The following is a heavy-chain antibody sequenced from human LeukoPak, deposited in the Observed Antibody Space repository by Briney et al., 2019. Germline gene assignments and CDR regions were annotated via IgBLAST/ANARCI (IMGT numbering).Heavy chain of an antibody. CDR2: ISYDGSNK. J-gene: IGHJ3*02. CDR1: GFTFSSYA. Sequence: GGSLRLSCAASGFTFSSYAMHWVRQAPGKGLEWVAVISYDGSNKYYADSVKGRFTISRDNSKNTLYLQMNSLRAEDTAVYYYARDQSLAHAFDIWGQGTMVTVSS. CDR3: ARDQSLAHAFDI. V-gene: IGHV3-30-3*01.